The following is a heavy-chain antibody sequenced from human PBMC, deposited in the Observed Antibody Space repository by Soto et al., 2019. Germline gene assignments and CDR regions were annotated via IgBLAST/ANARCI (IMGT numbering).Heavy chain of an antibody. CDR3: ARHVNVGGNVAAFDI. CDR2: LYPSDSDS. J-gene: IGHJ3*02. V-gene: IGHV5-51*01. Sequence: GESLKISCKGSVYSSSTYWIGWVRQMPGKGLEWMGNLYPSDSDSRYSPSFQGQVTMSADKSLSIAYLQWSSLKASDTAMYFCARHVNVGGNVAAFDIWGQGTMVTVSS. CDR1: VYSSSTYW. D-gene: IGHD3-10*01.